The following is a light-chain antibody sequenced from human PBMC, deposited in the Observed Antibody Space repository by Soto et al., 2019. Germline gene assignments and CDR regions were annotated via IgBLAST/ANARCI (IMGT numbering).Light chain of an antibody. CDR2: DAS. Sequence: DIQMTQSPSTLSSSFGDRVTITCRASQAIGSRLAWYQKKPGKVPKLLIFDASSLHSGVPSRFSGSGSGTGFTLTISTLQPEDFATYYCQKLNSYPLNFGGGTKVDIK. J-gene: IGKJ4*01. V-gene: IGKV1-5*01. CDR1: QAIGSR. CDR3: QKLNSYPLN.